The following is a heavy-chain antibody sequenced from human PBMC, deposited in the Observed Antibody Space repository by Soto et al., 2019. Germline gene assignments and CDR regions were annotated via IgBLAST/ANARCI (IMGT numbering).Heavy chain of an antibody. Sequence: ASVKVSCKASGYTFTSYAMHWVRQAPGQRLEWMGWINAGNGNTKYSQKFQGRVTITRDTSASTAYMELSSLRSEDTAVYYCVGGSDSSGYYSYYYGMDVWGQGTTVTVSS. V-gene: IGHV1-3*01. CDR3: VGGSDSSGYYSYYYGMDV. J-gene: IGHJ6*02. D-gene: IGHD3-22*01. CDR1: GYTFTSYA. CDR2: INAGNGNT.